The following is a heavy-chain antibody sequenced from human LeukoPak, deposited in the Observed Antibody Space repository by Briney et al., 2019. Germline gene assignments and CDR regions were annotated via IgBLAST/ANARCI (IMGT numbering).Heavy chain of an antibody. Sequence: SVKVSCKASDYTFTRYGISWVRQAPGQGLEWMGWISGYVGNTFYAQKFQGRVTMTADTSTNTAYMELRSLRSDDTAVYYCARDLYYYDSSNYHDVFDVWGQGTMVTVSS. CDR1: DYTFTRYG. CDR3: ARDLYYYDSSNYHDVFDV. V-gene: IGHV1-18*01. CDR2: ISGYVGNT. J-gene: IGHJ3*01. D-gene: IGHD3-22*01.